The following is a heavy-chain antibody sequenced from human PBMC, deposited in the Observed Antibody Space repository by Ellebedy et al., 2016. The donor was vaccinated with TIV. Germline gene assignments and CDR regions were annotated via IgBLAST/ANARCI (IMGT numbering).Heavy chain of an antibody. CDR3: TTELCSSGCFPGIY. J-gene: IGHJ4*02. CDR2: IKTTTGGGAT. V-gene: IGHV3-15*07. Sequence: GESLKISCTASGFNFGGHAMNWVRQAPGKGLEWVGRIKTTTGGGATDYAAPVKGRFIISRDDSKNTLYLQMNSLKTEDTAVYYCTTELCSSGCFPGIYWGQGTLVTVSS. D-gene: IGHD2-15*01. CDR1: GFNFGGHA.